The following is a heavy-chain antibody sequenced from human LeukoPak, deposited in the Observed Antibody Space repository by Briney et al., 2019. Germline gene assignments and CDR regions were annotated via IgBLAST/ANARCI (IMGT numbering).Heavy chain of an antibody. CDR3: ARDSIAVAAGALDY. V-gene: IGHV4-30-2*01. J-gene: IGHJ4*02. D-gene: IGHD6-19*01. CDR2: IYHSGRT. CDR1: GGSISSGGYS. Sequence: SETLSLTCAVSGGSISSGGYSWSWIRQPPGKGLEWIGYIYHSGRTYYNPSLKSRVSISVDRSKNQFSLKLSSVTAADTAVYYCARDSIAVAAGALDYWGQGTLVTVSS.